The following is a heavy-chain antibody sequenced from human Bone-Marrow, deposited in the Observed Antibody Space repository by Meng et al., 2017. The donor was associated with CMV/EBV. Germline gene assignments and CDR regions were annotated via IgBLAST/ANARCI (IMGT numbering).Heavy chain of an antibody. CDR3: ARDPLPSSDYGDADGDY. D-gene: IGHD4-17*01. J-gene: IGHJ4*02. CDR2: ITSSSGYI. V-gene: IGHV3-21*01. Sequence: GGSLRLSCAASGFTFSSYTMNWVRQAPGKGLEWVSSITSSSGYIYYADSVKGRFTISRDNAKNSLYLQMDSLRAEDTAVYYCARDPLPSSDYGDADGDYWGQGTLVTVSS. CDR1: GFTFSSYT.